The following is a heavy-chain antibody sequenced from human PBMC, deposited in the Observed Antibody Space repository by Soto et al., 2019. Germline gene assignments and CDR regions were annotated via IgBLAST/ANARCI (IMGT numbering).Heavy chain of an antibody. CDR1: GFSLSTSGVG. Sequence: QITLKESGPTLVKPTQTLTLTCTFSGFSLSTSGVGVGWIRQPPGKALEWLAVIYWDDSKHYSPSLKSRLTITKHTSKNQVVLTMTNMDPVDTATYYCAHKGYGDYPLDYWGQGTLVTVSS. V-gene: IGHV2-5*02. CDR3: AHKGYGDYPLDY. CDR2: IYWDDSK. J-gene: IGHJ4*02. D-gene: IGHD4-17*01.